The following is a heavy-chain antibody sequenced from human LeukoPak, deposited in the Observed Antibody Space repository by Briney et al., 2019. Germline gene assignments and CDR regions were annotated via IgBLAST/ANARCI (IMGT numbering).Heavy chain of an antibody. CDR1: AFTFSIYS. CDR2: ISSSSSYI. J-gene: IGHJ4*02. CDR3: ARGYCSSTSCHVARHFEY. V-gene: IGHV3-21*03. D-gene: IGHD2-2*01. Sequence: GGSLRLSCAASAFTFSIYSINWVRQAPGKGLEWVSSISSSSSYISYADSVKGRFTISRDNAKNSLYLQMNSLREEDTAVYYCARGYCSSTSCHVARHFEYWGQGTLVTVSS.